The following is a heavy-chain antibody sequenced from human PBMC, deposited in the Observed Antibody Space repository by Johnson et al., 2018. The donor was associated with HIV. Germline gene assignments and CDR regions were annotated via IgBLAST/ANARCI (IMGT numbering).Heavy chain of an antibody. V-gene: IGHV3-30*04. J-gene: IGHJ3*02. Sequence: QVQLVESGGGVVQPGRSLRLSCAASGFTFSSYAMHWVRQAPGKGLEWVAVISYDGSNKYYADSVKGRFTISRDNSKNTLYLQMNSLRAEDTAVYYCARGGDSPDDAFDIWGQGTMVTVSS. CDR2: ISYDGSNK. D-gene: IGHD3-10*01. CDR3: ARGGDSPDDAFDI. CDR1: GFTFSSYA.